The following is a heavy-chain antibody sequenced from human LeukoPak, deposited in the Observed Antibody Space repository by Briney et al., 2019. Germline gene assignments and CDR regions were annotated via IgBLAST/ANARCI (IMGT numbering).Heavy chain of an antibody. D-gene: IGHD5-24*01. CDR3: ARGSLGDGYYVGFYISDY. J-gene: IGHJ4*02. V-gene: IGHV1-2*02. Sequence: ASVKVSCKASGYRFTGYYIHWVRQAPGQGLEWMGWINPDSGGTNYAQRFRGRVTMTRDTSISTGYTELSRLRYDDTAVYYCARGSLGDGYYVGFYISDYWGQGTLVAVSS. CDR2: INPDSGGT. CDR1: GYRFTGYY.